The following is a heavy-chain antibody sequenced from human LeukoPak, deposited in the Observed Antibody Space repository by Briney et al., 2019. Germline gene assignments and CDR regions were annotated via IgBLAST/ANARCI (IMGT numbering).Heavy chain of an antibody. Sequence: SVKVSCKASGGTFSSYAISWVRQAPGQGLEWMGGIIPIFGTANYAQKFQGRVTITADKSTSTAYTELSSLRSEDTAVYYCATSPSDIVVVPDREPYYYGMDVWGKGTTVTVSS. V-gene: IGHV1-69*06. CDR2: IIPIFGTA. CDR3: ATSPSDIVVVPDREPYYYGMDV. CDR1: GGTFSSYA. J-gene: IGHJ6*04. D-gene: IGHD2-2*01.